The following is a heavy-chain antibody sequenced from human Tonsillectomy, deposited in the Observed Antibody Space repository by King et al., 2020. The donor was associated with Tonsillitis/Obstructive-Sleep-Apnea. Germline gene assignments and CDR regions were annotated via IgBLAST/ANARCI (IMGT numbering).Heavy chain of an antibody. CDR1: GGSFSGYY. CDR2: INRGGST. V-gene: IGHV4-34*01. Sequence: VQLQQWGAGLLKPSETLSLTCAVYGGSFSGYYWTWIRQPPGKGLEWIGEINRGGSTNPNPPLKSRVTISVDTSKNQFSLKMRSVTAADTAVYYCARVGGLSSSSASDAFDVWGLGTMVTVSS. CDR3: ARVGGLSSSSASDAFDV. J-gene: IGHJ3*01. D-gene: IGHD6-6*01.